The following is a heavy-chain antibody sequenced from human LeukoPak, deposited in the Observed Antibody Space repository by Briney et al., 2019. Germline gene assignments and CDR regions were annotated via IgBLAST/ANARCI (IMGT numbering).Heavy chain of an antibody. V-gene: IGHV1-18*01. CDR3: ARDLYGRTNFDY. CDR1: GYTFTSYG. CDR2: ISAYNGNT. J-gene: IGHJ4*02. Sequence: ASVKVSCKASGYTFTSYGISWARQAPGQGLEWMGWISAYNGNTNYAQKLQGRVTMTTDTSTSTAYMELRSLRSDDTAVYYCARDLYGRTNFDYWGQGTLVTVSS. D-gene: IGHD1-1*01.